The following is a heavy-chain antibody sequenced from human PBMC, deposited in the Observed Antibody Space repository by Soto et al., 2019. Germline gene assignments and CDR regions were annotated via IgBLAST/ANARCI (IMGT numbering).Heavy chain of an antibody. CDR2: IYYSGST. CDR1: GGSISSYY. CDR3: GRVLAWSENPPYFDY. V-gene: IGHV4-59*01. D-gene: IGHD3-3*01. J-gene: IGHJ4*02. Sequence: SETLSLTCTVSGGSISSYYWSWIRQPPGKGLEWIGYIYYSGSTNYNPSLKSRVTISVDTSKNQFSLKLSSVTAADTAVYYCGRVLAWSENPPYFDYWGQGTLVTV.